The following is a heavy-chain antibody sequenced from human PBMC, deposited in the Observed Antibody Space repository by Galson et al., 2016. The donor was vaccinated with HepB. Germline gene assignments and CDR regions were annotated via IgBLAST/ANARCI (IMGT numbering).Heavy chain of an antibody. J-gene: IGHJ3*02. CDR2: VKEDGSEK. V-gene: IGHV3-7*01. CDR1: GFTFSTYW. Sequence: SLRLSCAASGFTFSTYWVTWVRQAPGKGLEWVANVKEDGSEKFYVDSVKGRFTISRDNTQNSLYLQMTSLRADDTAVYYCARIYHDYVWGSYRHVAFDIWGRWTMVTVSS. CDR3: ARIYHDYVWGSYRHVAFDI. D-gene: IGHD3-16*02.